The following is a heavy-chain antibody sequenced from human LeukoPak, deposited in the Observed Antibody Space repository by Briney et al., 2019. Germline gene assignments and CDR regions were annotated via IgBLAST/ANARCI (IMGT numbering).Heavy chain of an antibody. CDR1: GYKFIDDY. CDR2: INPDSGFT. J-gene: IGHJ4*02. Sequence: ASVKVSCKASGYKFIDDYMHWVRQAPGQGLEFMGWINPDSGFTNYAQKFKGRVTMTRDTSISTAYLGVRSLTSDDTAVYYCAPTAEAYTSWWRVWGQGTLVTVSS. CDR3: APTAEAYTSWWRV. D-gene: IGHD3-16*01. V-gene: IGHV1-2*02.